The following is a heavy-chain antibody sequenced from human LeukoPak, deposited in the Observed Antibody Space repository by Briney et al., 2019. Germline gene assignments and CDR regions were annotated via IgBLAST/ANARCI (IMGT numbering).Heavy chain of an antibody. V-gene: IGHV4-34*01. D-gene: IGHD4-17*01. CDR3: SLIYGDYLVYR. CDR2: INHSGST. CDR1: GGSFSGYY. J-gene: IGHJ4*02. Sequence: ASETLSLTCAVYGGSFSGYYWSWIRQPPGKGLEWIGEINHSGSTNYNPSLKSRVTISVDTSKNQFSLKLSSVTAADSAVYYCSLIYGDYLVYRWGQGTLVTVSS.